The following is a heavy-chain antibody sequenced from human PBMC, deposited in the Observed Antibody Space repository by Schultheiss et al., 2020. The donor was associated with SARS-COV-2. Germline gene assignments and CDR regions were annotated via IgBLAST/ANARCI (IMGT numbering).Heavy chain of an antibody. CDR2: ISACNGYT. Sequence: ASVKVSCKASGYIFTSYGISWVRQAPGQGLEWMGWISACNGYTNYAQKLQGRVTMTTDTSTSTAYMDLRGLRSDDTAVYFCARDDPYSSGWAFDHWGQGTLVTVSS. CDR3: ARDDPYSSGWAFDH. J-gene: IGHJ4*02. CDR1: GYIFTSYG. V-gene: IGHV1-18*01. D-gene: IGHD6-19*01.